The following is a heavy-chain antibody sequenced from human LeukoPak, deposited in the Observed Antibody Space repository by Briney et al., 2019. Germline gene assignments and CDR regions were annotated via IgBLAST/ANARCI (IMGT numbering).Heavy chain of an antibody. D-gene: IGHD1-1*01. CDR1: GFIFSNYA. CDR3: AKAPPYTKYFDY. J-gene: IGHJ4*02. Sequence: SGGSLRLSCAGSGFIFSNYAMSWVRQAPGQGLEWVSTISNSGDATFYADAVKGRFTIPRDNSKNTLYLQMYSLRAEDTAIYYCAKAPPYTKYFDYWGQGTLLTVSS. CDR2: ISNSGDAT. V-gene: IGHV3-23*01.